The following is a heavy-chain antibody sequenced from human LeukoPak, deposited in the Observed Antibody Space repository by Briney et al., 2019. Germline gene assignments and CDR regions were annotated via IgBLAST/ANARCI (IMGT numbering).Heavy chain of an antibody. CDR2: IYHSGST. CDR3: ARYSYGLLAFDY. CDR1: GGSISSSNW. J-gene: IGHJ4*02. D-gene: IGHD5-18*01. Sequence: SETLSLTCAVSGGSISSSNWWSWVRQPPGKGLEWIGEIYHSGSTNYNPSLKSRVTISVDKSKNQFSLKLSSVTTADTAVYYCARYSYGLLAFDYWGQGTLVTVSS. V-gene: IGHV4-4*02.